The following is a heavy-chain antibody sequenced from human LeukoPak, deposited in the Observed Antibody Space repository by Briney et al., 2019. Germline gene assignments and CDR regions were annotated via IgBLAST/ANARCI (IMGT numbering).Heavy chain of an antibody. J-gene: IGHJ3*01. CDR2: IYYSGST. CDR3: AMTDDGRGYSAFHA. V-gene: IGHV4-59*02. Sequence: PSETLSLTCNVPGDSVCSSYWSRVRHFLGKGPAWIGYIYYSGSTYYTPSPQSRVTISAATSKTPSSLHLTSVSAAGTARYCFAMTDDGRGYSAFHAWGQGTMVTVSS. D-gene: IGHD3-22*01. CDR1: GDSVCSSY.